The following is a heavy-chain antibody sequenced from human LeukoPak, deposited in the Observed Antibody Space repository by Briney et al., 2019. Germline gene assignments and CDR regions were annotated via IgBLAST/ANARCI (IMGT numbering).Heavy chain of an antibody. Sequence: SETLSLTCTVSGGSISSGAYYWSWIRQPPGKGLEWIGYIYQSGSTYYNPSLKSRVTISVDTSKNQFSLKLSSVTAADTAVYYCARDYLHSGSYDYWGQGTLVTVSS. CDR1: GGSISSGAYY. CDR3: ARDYLHSGSYDY. V-gene: IGHV4-30-2*01. J-gene: IGHJ4*02. D-gene: IGHD1-26*01. CDR2: IYQSGST.